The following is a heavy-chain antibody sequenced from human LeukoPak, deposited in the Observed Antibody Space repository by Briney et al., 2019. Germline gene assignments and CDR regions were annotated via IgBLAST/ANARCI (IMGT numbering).Heavy chain of an antibody. J-gene: IGHJ4*02. D-gene: IGHD6-6*01. Sequence: GGSLRLSCAASGFTFSDYYMSWIRQAPGKGLEWGSYISSSSSYTNYADSVKGRFTISRDNAKNSLYLRMNSLRAEDTAFYYCARVGYGSSHFDFWGQGTLVTVSS. CDR2: ISSSSSYT. V-gene: IGHV3-11*05. CDR1: GFTFSDYY. CDR3: ARVGYGSSHFDF.